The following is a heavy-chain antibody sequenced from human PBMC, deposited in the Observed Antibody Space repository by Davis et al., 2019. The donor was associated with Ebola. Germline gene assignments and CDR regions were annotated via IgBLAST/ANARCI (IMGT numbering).Heavy chain of an antibody. J-gene: IGHJ4*02. V-gene: IGHV3-30*18. Sequence: GGSLRLSCAASGFTFSSYGMHWVRQAPGKGLEWVAVISYDGSHKYYADSVKGRFTISRDDSKNLMFLQMNSLGAEDTAVYYCAKDGKAGIVVVVAATPDSWGQGTLATVSS. CDR1: GFTFSSYG. D-gene: IGHD2-15*01. CDR3: AKDGKAGIVVVVAATPDS. CDR2: ISYDGSHK.